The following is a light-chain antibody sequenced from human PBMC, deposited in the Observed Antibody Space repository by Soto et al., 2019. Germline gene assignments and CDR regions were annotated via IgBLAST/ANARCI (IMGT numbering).Light chain of an antibody. CDR3: QNYNTAPRT. J-gene: IGKJ4*01. Sequence: DIQMTQSPPSLSASVGDRVTITCRASQDISNYLAWYQQKPRKVPKLLIYAASTLQSGVPSRFSGRGSGTDFALTINSLQPEDVATYYCQNYNTAPRTFGGGTKVEI. CDR1: QDISNY. V-gene: IGKV1-27*01. CDR2: AAS.